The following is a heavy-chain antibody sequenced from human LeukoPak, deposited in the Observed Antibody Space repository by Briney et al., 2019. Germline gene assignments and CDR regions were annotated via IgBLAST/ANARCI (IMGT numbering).Heavy chain of an antibody. Sequence: ASVTVSCKASGYTFTSYGISWVRQAPGQGLEWMGWISAYNGNTNYAQKLQGRVTMTTDTSTSTAYMELRSLRSDDTAVYYCARENYYGSGSYYNYYYYYGMDVWGQGTTVTVSS. CDR1: GYTFTSYG. V-gene: IGHV1-18*01. CDR2: ISAYNGNT. D-gene: IGHD3-10*01. J-gene: IGHJ6*02. CDR3: ARENYYGSGSYYNYYYYYGMDV.